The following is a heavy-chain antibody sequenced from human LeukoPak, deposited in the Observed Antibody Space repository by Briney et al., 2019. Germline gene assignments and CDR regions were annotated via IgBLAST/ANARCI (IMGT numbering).Heavy chain of an antibody. CDR2: IWYDGSNK. D-gene: IGHD4-17*01. Sequence: GGSLRLSCAASGFTFSSYGMPWVRQAPGKGLEWVAVIWYDGSNKYYADSVKGRFTISRDNSKNTLYLQMNSLRAEDTAVYYCASSNGDYYFDYWGQGTLVTVSS. V-gene: IGHV3-33*01. CDR1: GFTFSSYG. J-gene: IGHJ4*02. CDR3: ASSNGDYYFDY.